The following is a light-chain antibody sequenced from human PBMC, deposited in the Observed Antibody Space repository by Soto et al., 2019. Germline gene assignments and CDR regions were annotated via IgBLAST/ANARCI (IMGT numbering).Light chain of an antibody. CDR2: DVS. CDR3: SSCTSSSTI. CDR1: SSDVGSYNY. J-gene: IGLJ2*01. Sequence: QSVLTQPASVSGSPGQSITISCTGTSSDVGSYNYVSWYQQHPGRAPQLIIYDVSYRPSGVSDRFSGSKSGNTASLTISGLQAGDEADYYCSSCTSSSTIFGGGTKLTVL. V-gene: IGLV2-14*03.